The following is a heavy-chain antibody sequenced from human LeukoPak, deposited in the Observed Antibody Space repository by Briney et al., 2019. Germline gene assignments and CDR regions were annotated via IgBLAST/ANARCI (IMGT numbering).Heavy chain of an antibody. CDR1: GYTFTSYG. D-gene: IGHD6-19*01. J-gene: IGHJ3*02. CDR3: ARDLDSSGWYDDAFDI. Sequence: ASVKVSCKASGYTFTSYGISWVRQAPGQGLEWMGWISAYNGNTNYAQKLQGRVTMTTDTSTSTAYMELRSLRSDDTAVYYCARDLDSSGWYDDAFDIWGQGTMVTVSS. CDR2: ISAYNGNT. V-gene: IGHV1-18*01.